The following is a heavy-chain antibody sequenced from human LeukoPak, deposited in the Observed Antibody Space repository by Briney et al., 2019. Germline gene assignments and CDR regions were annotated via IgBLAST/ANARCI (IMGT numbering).Heavy chain of an antibody. Sequence: GGSLRLSCAASGFTFSSHSMNWVRQAPGKGLEWVSSISSSSSYIYYADSVKGRFTISRDNAKNSLYLQMNSLRAEDTAVYYCARVPYYYDYPFDYWGQGTLVTVSS. CDR2: ISSSSSYI. D-gene: IGHD3-22*01. J-gene: IGHJ4*02. CDR3: ARVPYYYDYPFDY. CDR1: GFTFSSHS. V-gene: IGHV3-21*01.